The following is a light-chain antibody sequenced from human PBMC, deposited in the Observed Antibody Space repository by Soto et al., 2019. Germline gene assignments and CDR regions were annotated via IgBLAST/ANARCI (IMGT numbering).Light chain of an antibody. Sequence: EIVMTQSPATLSVSPGERATLSCRASQSVSDNLAWYQQKPGQAPRLLISGASTRATGIPARFSGCGSGTEFTLTISSLQSEDFAVYYCQQYNYWPPITFGQGTRLESK. CDR2: GAS. CDR3: QQYNYWPPIT. CDR1: QSVSDN. V-gene: IGKV3-15*01. J-gene: IGKJ5*01.